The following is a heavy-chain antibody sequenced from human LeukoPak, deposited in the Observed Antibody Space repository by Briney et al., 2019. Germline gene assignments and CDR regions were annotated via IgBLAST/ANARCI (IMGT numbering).Heavy chain of an antibody. CDR2: ISSSSSYI. J-gene: IGHJ4*02. D-gene: IGHD3-22*01. CDR3: AKLPGPLVVITTPDY. V-gene: IGHV3-21*04. Sequence: GGSLRLSCAASGFTFSSYTMNWVRQAPGKGLEWVSSISSSSSYIYYADSVKGRFTISRDNAKKSLYLQMNSLRAEDTAVYYCAKLPGPLVVITTPDYWGQGTLVTVSS. CDR1: GFTFSSYT.